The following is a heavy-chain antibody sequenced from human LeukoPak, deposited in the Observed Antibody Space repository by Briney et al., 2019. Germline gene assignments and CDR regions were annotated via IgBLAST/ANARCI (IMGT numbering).Heavy chain of an antibody. CDR1: GFTFSSYG. CDR3: ARDRTTVTPYYFDY. D-gene: IGHD4-17*01. Sequence: GGSLRLSCAASGFTFSSYGMNWVRQAPGKGLEWVSYISSSSSSIYYADSVKGRFTISRDNAKNSLYLQMNSLRAEDTAVYYCARDRTTVTPYYFDYWGQGTLVTVSS. J-gene: IGHJ4*02. CDR2: ISSSSSSI. V-gene: IGHV3-48*04.